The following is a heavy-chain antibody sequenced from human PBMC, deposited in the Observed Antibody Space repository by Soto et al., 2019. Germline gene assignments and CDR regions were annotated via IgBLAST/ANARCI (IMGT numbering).Heavy chain of an antibody. CDR2: TFYSGST. J-gene: IGHJ1*01. Sequence: QLQLQESGPGLVKPSETLSLTCTVSGGSIRSSSYQWGWIRQPTGKGRESIGNTFYSGSTYYNPSLKSRVTISVDTSKNQFSLKLSSVTAEDTAVYYCATVMGGDNGRYSPHWGQGTLVTVSS. V-gene: IGHV4-39*01. CDR3: ATVMGGDNGRYSPH. CDR1: GGSIRSSSYQ. D-gene: IGHD4-17*01.